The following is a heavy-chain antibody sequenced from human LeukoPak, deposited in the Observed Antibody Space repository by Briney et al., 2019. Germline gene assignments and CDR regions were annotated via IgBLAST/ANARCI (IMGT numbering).Heavy chain of an antibody. J-gene: IGHJ4*02. D-gene: IGHD1-1*01. Sequence: ASVKVSCKASGYTFNNYHVHWVRQAPGQGLEWMGWLNPNSGDTNYEQKFQGRVTMTEDTSTDTAYMELSSLRSEDTAVYYCATGLLERHFDYWGQGTLVTVSS. V-gene: IGHV1-2*02. CDR3: ATGLLERHFDY. CDR2: LNPNSGDT. CDR1: GYTFNNYH.